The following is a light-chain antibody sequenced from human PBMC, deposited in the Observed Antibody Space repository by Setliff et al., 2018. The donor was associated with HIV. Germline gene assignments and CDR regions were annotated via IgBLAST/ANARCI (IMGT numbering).Light chain of an antibody. CDR3: CSYAGSDTFVV. Sequence: QSVLTQPASVSGSPGQSITISCTGTSSDVGGYNHVSWYQQHPGKAPKLIIFDVGNRPSGVSSRFSGSKSGNTASLTISGLQTDDEADYYCCSYAGSDTFVVFGTGTKVTVL. CDR1: SSDVGGYNH. CDR2: DVG. V-gene: IGLV2-23*02. J-gene: IGLJ1*01.